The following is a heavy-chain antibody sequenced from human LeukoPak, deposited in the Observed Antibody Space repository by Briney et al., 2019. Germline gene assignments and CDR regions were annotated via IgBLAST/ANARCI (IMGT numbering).Heavy chain of an antibody. D-gene: IGHD2-21*02. CDR2: VLYSGST. CDR3: ARWWSCGGDCYLLGS. Sequence: SETLSLTCTVSGGSISGYYWSWIRQPPAKGLEWIGHVLYSGSTTYDPSLKGRVTISVDTSKNQFSLKLSSVTAADTAVYYCARWWSCGGDCYLLGSWGQGTLVTVSS. CDR1: GGSISGYY. V-gene: IGHV4-59*01. J-gene: IGHJ4*02.